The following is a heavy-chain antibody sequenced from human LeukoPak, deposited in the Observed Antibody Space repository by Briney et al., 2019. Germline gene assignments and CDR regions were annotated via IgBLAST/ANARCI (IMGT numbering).Heavy chain of an antibody. CDR1: GFTFSSYW. CDR2: IKQDGSEK. J-gene: IGHJ1*01. CDR3: AREVYCSSTSCYTGYFQH. D-gene: IGHD2-2*02. Sequence: PGGSLRLSCAASGFTFSSYWMSWVRQAPGKGLEWVANIKQDGSEKYYVDSVKGRFTISRDNAKNSLYLQVNSLRAEDTAVYYCAREVYCSSTSCYTGYFQHWGQGTLVTVSS. V-gene: IGHV3-7*01.